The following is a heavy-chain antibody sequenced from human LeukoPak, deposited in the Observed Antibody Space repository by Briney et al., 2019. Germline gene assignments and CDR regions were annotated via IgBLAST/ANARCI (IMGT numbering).Heavy chain of an antibody. CDR2: IYYTGST. J-gene: IGHJ5*02. CDR1: GGAISSYY. Sequence: TLTLTCTVPGGAISSYYWRWIRQPPAKRLEWIGCIYYTGSTNYNPSLKSRVTISVDTSKNQFSLKLSSVTAADTAVYYCARETWGPYCSGGSCYFNWFDPWGQGTLVTVSS. CDR3: ARETWGPYCSGGSCYFNWFDP. D-gene: IGHD2-15*01. V-gene: IGHV4-59*01.